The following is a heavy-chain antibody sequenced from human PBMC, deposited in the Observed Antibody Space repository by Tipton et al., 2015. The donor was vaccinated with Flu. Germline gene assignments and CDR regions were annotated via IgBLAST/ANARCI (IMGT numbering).Heavy chain of an antibody. Sequence: TLSLTCTVSGGSISSYYWSWIRQPPGKGLEWIGYIYYSGSTNYNPSLKSRVTISVDTSKNQFSQKLSSGTATDTAVYYCARAPDSIVDATVFDYWGQGTLVTVSS. CDR2: IYYSGST. J-gene: IGHJ4*02. V-gene: IGHV4-59*01. CDR1: GGSISSYY. CDR3: ARAPDSIVDATVFDY. D-gene: IGHD1-26*01.